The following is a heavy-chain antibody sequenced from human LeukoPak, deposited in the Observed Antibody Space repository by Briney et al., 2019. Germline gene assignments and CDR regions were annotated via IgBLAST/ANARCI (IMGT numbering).Heavy chain of an antibody. CDR2: IRSSGSNI. Sequence: GGSLRLSCAASGFTFTDYYMSWIRQAPGKGLEWVSDIRSSGSNIYYADSVKGRFTISRDNSKNTLYLQMNSLRAEDTAVYYCAKGVSFGSGSYYIYYYMDVWGKGTTVTVSS. J-gene: IGHJ6*03. V-gene: IGHV3-11*04. CDR1: GFTFTDYY. CDR3: AKGVSFGSGSYYIYYYMDV. D-gene: IGHD3-10*01.